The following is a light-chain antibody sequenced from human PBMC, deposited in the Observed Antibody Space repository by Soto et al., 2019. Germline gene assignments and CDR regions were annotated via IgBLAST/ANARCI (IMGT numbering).Light chain of an antibody. V-gene: IGLV1-44*01. Sequence: QSALTQPPSASGTPGQRVTISCSGSSSNIGDNTVSWYQQLPGTAPKLLIYGNTQRPSGVPDRFSGSKSGTSASLAISGLQSEDEADYYCASWDDSLNGYVFGTGTKVTVL. CDR1: SSNIGDNT. CDR2: GNT. J-gene: IGLJ1*01. CDR3: ASWDDSLNGYV.